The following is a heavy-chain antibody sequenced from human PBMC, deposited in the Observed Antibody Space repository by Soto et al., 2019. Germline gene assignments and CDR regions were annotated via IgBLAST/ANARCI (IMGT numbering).Heavy chain of an antibody. Sequence: QVQLVESGGGVVQPGRSLRLSCAASGFTFSSYGMHWVRQAPGKGLEWVAVISYDGSNKYYADSVKGRFTISRDNSKNXXELQMNSLRAEDTAVYYCAKDRDYSNYLYYYGMDVWGQGTTVTVSS. V-gene: IGHV3-30*18. J-gene: IGHJ6*02. CDR1: GFTFSSYG. CDR3: AKDRDYSNYLYYYGMDV. D-gene: IGHD4-4*01. CDR2: ISYDGSNK.